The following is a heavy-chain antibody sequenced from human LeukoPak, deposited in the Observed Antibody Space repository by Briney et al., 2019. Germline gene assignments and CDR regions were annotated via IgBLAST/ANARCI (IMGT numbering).Heavy chain of an antibody. CDR1: GFTFSSYG. CDR2: IWYDGSNK. CDR3: AREGRIYCSSTSCYYDY. J-gene: IGHJ4*02. D-gene: IGHD2-2*01. V-gene: IGHV3-33*01. Sequence: PGGSLRLSCAASGFTFSSYGMHWVRQAPGKGLEWVAVIWYDGSNKYYADSVKGRFTISRDNAKNSLYLQMNSLRAEDTAVYYCAREGRIYCSSTSCYYDYWGQGTLVTVSS.